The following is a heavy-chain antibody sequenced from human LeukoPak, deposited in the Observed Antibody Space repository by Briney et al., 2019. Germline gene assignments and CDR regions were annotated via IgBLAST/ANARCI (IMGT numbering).Heavy chain of an antibody. CDR1: GFTFTSSA. CDR3: AATVYYDFWSGYYTPPDY. V-gene: IGHV1-58*02. Sequence: SVKVSCKASGFTFTSSAMQWVRQARGQRLEWIGWIVVGSGSTNYAQKFQERVTITRDMSTSTAYMELSSLRSEDTAVYYCAATVYYDFWSGYYTPPDYWGQGTLVTVSS. CDR2: IVVGSGST. D-gene: IGHD3-3*01. J-gene: IGHJ4*02.